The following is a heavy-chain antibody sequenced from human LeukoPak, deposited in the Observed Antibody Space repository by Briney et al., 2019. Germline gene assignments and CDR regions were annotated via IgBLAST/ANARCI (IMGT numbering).Heavy chain of an antibody. CDR1: GFTFSNYA. Sequence: GGSLRLSCAASGFTFSNYATSWVRQAPGKGLEWVSGISGSGGTTYYADSVKGRFTISRDNSKNTLYLQMNSLRAEHTAVYYSAEIRGGSGIDYWGQGTLVTVFS. J-gene: IGHJ4*02. CDR2: ISGSGGTT. CDR3: AEIRGGSGIDY. D-gene: IGHD3-10*01. V-gene: IGHV3-23*01.